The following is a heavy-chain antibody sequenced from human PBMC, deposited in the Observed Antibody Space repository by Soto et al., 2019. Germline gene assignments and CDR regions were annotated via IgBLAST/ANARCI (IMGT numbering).Heavy chain of an antibody. J-gene: IGHJ6*02. Sequence: QVQLQESGPGLVKPSQTLSLTCTVSGGSISSGGYYWSWIRQHPGKGLEWIGYIYYSGSTYYNPSLTSRVTISVDTSKNQFSLRLSSVTAADTAVYYCARGRGVAVAGTYYYYGMDVWGQGTTVTVSS. D-gene: IGHD6-19*01. CDR3: ARGRGVAVAGTYYYYGMDV. V-gene: IGHV4-31*03. CDR2: IYYSGST. CDR1: GGSISSGGYY.